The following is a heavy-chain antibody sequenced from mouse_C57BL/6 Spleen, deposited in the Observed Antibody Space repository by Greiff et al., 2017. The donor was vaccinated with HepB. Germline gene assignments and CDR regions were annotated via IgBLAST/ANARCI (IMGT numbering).Heavy chain of an antibody. J-gene: IGHJ2*01. CDR1: GFTFTDYY. V-gene: IGHV7-3*01. CDR2: IRNKANGYTT. CDR3: ARRGAYFDY. Sequence: EVNVVESGGGLVQPGGSLSLSCAASGFTFTDYYMSWVRQPPGKALEWLGFIRNKANGYTTEYSASVKGRFTISRDNSQSILYLQMNALRAEDSATYYCARRGAYFDYWGQGTTLTVSS.